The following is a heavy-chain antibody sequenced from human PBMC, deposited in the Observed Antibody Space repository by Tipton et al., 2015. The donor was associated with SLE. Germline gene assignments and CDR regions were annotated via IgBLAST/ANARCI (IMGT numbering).Heavy chain of an antibody. CDR1: GFTFSGYA. CDR3: AKDDYGNFGSDY. J-gene: IGHJ4*02. D-gene: IGHD4-17*01. V-gene: IGHV3-23*01. Sequence: SLRLSCAASGFTFSGYAMSWVRQAPGKGLEWVSAISGSGGSTYYADSVKGRFTISRDNSKNTLYLQMNSLRAEDTAVYYCAKDDYGNFGSDYWGQGTLVTVPS. CDR2: ISGSGGST.